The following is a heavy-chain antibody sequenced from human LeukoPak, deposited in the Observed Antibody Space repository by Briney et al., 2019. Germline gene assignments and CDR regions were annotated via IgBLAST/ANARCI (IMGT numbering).Heavy chain of an antibody. CDR1: GGSISSSSYY. V-gene: IGHV4-39*01. Sequence: PSETLSLTCTVSGGSISSSSYYWGWIRQPPGKGLEWIGSIYYSGSTYYNPSLKSRVTISADTSKNQFSLKLNSVTTADTAVYYCARRKSSSSTYFDYWGQGTLVTVSS. D-gene: IGHD6-6*01. CDR3: ARRKSSSSTYFDY. CDR2: IYYSGST. J-gene: IGHJ4*02.